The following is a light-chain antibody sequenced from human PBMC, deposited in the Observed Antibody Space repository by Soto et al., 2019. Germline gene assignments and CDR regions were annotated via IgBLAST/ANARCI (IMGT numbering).Light chain of an antibody. Sequence: DIQMTQSPLSLSASVGESVTITCRASQNITNFLNWYQRKPGKPPRLLIFRTSSLQSGVPSRFRASRSETDFSLTISGLQPDDFATYICQQSYRSPLNFGPGTRVA. CDR1: QNITNF. CDR3: QQSYRSPLN. J-gene: IGKJ3*01. CDR2: RTS. V-gene: IGKV1-39*01.